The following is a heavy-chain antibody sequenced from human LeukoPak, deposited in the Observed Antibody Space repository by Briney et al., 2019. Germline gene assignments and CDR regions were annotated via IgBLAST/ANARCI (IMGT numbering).Heavy chain of an antibody. J-gene: IGHJ2*01. D-gene: IGHD5-12*01. CDR2: IYYSGST. CDR1: GGSISSYY. Sequence: ASETLSLTCTVSGGSISSYYWSWIRQPPGKGLEWIGYIYYSGSTNYNPSLKSRVTISVDTSKNQFSLKLSSATAADTAVYYCARDGWDGGYGRGWFFDLWVRGTLVTVSS. CDR3: ARDGWDGGYGRGWFFDL. V-gene: IGHV4-59*01.